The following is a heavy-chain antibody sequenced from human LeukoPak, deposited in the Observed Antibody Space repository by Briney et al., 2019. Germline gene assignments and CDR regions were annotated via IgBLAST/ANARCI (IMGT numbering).Heavy chain of an antibody. D-gene: IGHD6-13*01. CDR2: IYPDGDT. CDR1: GFTLSNNY. CDR3: ARAGDSSSWNWFDP. J-gene: IGHJ5*02. Sequence: GGSLRLSYALSGFTLSNNYMSWVRQAPPKGLEGVSVIYPDGDTYYADSVKGRFTIYIDSYINTLYLQMNSLRAEDTAVYYCARAGDSSSWNWFDPWGQGTLVTVSS. V-gene: IGHV3-53*01.